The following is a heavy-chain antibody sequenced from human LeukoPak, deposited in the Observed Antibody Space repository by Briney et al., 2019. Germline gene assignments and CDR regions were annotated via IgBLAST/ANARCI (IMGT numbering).Heavy chain of an antibody. V-gene: IGHV4-4*07. CDR1: GGSTSGHY. J-gene: IGHJ4*02. CDR2: IYTSGST. Sequence: SETLSLTCTVSGGSTSGHYWSWIRQPAGKGLEWIGRIYTSGSTNYNPSLKSRVTMSVDTSKNQFPLKLSSVTAADTAVYYCAGGDSSSWYRFFDYWGQGTLVTVSS. D-gene: IGHD6-13*01. CDR3: AGGDSSSWYRFFDY.